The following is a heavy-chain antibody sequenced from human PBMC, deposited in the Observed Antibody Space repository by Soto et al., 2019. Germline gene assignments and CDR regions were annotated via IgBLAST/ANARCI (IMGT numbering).Heavy chain of an antibody. V-gene: IGHV3-15*07. CDR1: GFTFSNAW. CDR2: IKSKTDGGTT. J-gene: IGHJ4*02. CDR3: TTDRPYSGSQRFDY. D-gene: IGHD1-26*01. Sequence: GGSLRLSCAASGFTFSNAWMNWVRQAPGKGLEWVGRIKSKTDGGTTDYAAPVKGRFTISRDDSKNTLYLQMNSLKTEDTAVYYCTTDRPYSGSQRFDYWGQGTLVTVSS.